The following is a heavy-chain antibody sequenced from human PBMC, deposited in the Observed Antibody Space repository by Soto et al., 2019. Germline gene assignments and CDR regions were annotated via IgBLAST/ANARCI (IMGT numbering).Heavy chain of an antibody. CDR3: ATEGDAGIPAAGTAWFDR. Sequence: QVQLVQSGAEVKKPGSSVKVSCKASRGTFSRYAISWVRQAPGQGLEWMGGIIPLYGTTNYAQKFQGRVTITADESTRIAYLELSSLRSEDTAIYYCATEGDAGIPAAGTAWFDRWGQGSLVTVSS. CDR2: IIPLYGTT. V-gene: IGHV1-69*12. D-gene: IGHD6-13*01. J-gene: IGHJ5*02. CDR1: RGTFSRYA.